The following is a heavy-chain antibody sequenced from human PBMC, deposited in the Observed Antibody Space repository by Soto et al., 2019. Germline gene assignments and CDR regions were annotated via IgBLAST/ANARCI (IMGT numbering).Heavy chain of an antibody. J-gene: IGHJ6*02. V-gene: IGHV1-69*13. CDR3: ARVVTSRYYYYGMDV. D-gene: IGHD2-21*02. CDR2: IIPIFGTA. Sequence: SVKVSCKASGGTFSSYAISWVRQAPGQGLEWMGGIIPIFGTANYAQKFQGRVTITADESTSTAYMVLSSLRSEDTAVYYCARVVTSRYYYYGMDVWGQGTTVTVSS. CDR1: GGTFSSYA.